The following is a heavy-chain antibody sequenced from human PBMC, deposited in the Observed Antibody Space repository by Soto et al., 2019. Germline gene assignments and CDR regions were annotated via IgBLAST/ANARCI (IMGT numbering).Heavy chain of an antibody. J-gene: IGHJ3*02. V-gene: IGHV3-48*02. D-gene: IGHD3-22*01. CDR3: AREPTYYYDSSGYYYHPLGAFDI. CDR1: GFTFSSYS. CDR2: ISSSSSTI. Sequence: PGGSLRLSCAASGFTFSSYSMNWVRQAPGKGLEWVSYISSSSSTIYYADSVKGRFTISRDNAKNSLYLQMNSLRDEDTAVYYCAREPTYYYDSSGYYYHPLGAFDIWGQGTMVTVS.